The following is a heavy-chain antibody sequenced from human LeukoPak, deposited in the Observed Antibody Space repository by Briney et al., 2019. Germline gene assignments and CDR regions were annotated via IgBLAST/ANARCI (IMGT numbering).Heavy chain of an antibody. V-gene: IGHV3-30-3*01. CDR2: ISYDGSNK. J-gene: IGHJ6*02. D-gene: IGHD1-26*01. CDR1: GLTFSSYA. CDR3: ARDRRPGSGSYHSYYYGMDV. Sequence: PGGSLRLSCAASGLTFSSYAMHWVRQAPGKGLEWVAVISYDGSNKYYADSVKGRFTIARDNSKNTLYLQMNSLRAEDTAVYYCARDRRPGSGSYHSYYYGMDVWGQGTTVTVSS.